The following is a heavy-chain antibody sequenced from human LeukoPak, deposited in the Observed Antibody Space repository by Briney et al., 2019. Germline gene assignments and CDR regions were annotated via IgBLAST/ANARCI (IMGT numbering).Heavy chain of an antibody. Sequence: ASVKVSCKASGYTFTGYYMHWVRQAPGQGLEWMGWINPNSGGTNYAQKFQGWVTMTRDTSISTAYMELSRLRSDDTAVYYCARGRTPTMVRGPFDYWGQGTLVTVSS. J-gene: IGHJ4*02. V-gene: IGHV1-2*04. CDR1: GYTFTGYY. D-gene: IGHD3-10*01. CDR2: INPNSGGT. CDR3: ARGRTPTMVRGPFDY.